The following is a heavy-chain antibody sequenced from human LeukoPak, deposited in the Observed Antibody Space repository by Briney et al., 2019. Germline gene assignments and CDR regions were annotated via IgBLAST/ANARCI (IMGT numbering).Heavy chain of an antibody. CDR1: GYTFTSYA. V-gene: IGHV1-2*02. D-gene: IGHD6-19*01. CDR3: ARDAYTQVRGSGWRDYYYYMDV. Sequence: ASVKVSCKASGYTFTSYAMNWVRQAPGQGLEWMGWINPNSGGTNYAQKFQGRVTMTRDTSISTAYMELSRLRSDDTAVYYCARDAYTQVRGSGWRDYYYYMDVWGKGTTVTISS. CDR2: INPNSGGT. J-gene: IGHJ6*03.